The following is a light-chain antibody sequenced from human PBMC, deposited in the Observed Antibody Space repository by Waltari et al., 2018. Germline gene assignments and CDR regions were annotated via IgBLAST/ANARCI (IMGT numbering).Light chain of an antibody. CDR1: KLGEKY. V-gene: IGLV3-1*01. Sequence: SYELTQPPSVSVSPGQTASITCSGDKLGEKYACWYQQKPGPSPVLFISQYNKRPSGISERVSGANSGNTATLTISGTQAMDEADYYCQAWDSSTAVFGGGTRLTVL. CDR3: QAWDSSTAV. J-gene: IGLJ3*02. CDR2: QYN.